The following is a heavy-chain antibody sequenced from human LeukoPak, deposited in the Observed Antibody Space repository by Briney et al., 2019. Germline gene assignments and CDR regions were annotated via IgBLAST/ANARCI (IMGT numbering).Heavy chain of an antibody. V-gene: IGHV3-21*01. CDR2: ISTSSSYI. CDR3: VRGQQYYYGMDV. Sequence: KSGGSLRLSCAASGFTLSSHSMNWVRQAPGKGLEWVSSISTSSSYINYADSVKGRFTISRDNAKNSLYLQVNSLRAEDTAVYYCVRGQQYYYGMDVWGQGTTVTVSS. J-gene: IGHJ6*02. CDR1: GFTLSSHS.